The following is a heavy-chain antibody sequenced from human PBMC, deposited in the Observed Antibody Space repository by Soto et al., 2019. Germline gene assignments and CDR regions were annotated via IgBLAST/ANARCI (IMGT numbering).Heavy chain of an antibody. CDR1: GGSFSGYY. V-gene: IGHV4-34*01. CDR2: INHSGST. J-gene: IGHJ6*02. Sequence: PSETLSLTCAVYGGSFSGYYWSWIRQPPGKGLEWIGEINHSGSTNYNPSLKSRVTISVDTSKNQFSLKLSSVTAADTAVYYCARDRIQNYYYGMDVWGQGTTVTVSS. CDR3: ARDRIQNYYYGMDV. D-gene: IGHD1-1*01.